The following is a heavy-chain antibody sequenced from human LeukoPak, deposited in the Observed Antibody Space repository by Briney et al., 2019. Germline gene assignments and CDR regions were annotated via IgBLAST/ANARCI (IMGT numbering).Heavy chain of an antibody. Sequence: ASVKVSCKVSGYTLTELSMHWVRQAPGKGLEWMGGFDPEDGETIYAQKFQGRVTMTEDTSTDTAYMELSSLRSEDTAVYYCATVIYCSGGSCYPTFDDWGQGTLVTVSS. D-gene: IGHD2-15*01. CDR3: ATVIYCSGGSCYPTFDD. CDR1: GYTLTELS. V-gene: IGHV1-24*01. CDR2: FDPEDGET. J-gene: IGHJ4*02.